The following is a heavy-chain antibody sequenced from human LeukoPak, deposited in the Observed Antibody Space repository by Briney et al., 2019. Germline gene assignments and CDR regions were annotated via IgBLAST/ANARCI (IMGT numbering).Heavy chain of an antibody. CDR1: GFTVSGNY. D-gene: IGHD2-2*01. Sequence: GGSLRLSCAASGFTVSGNYMSWVRQSPGKGLEWVSVVYSGGSTYYADSVEGRFTISRDNSRNTLYLQMNSLRAEDTAVYYCATTYCSSTSCYPYYFDYWGQGTLVTVSS. J-gene: IGHJ4*02. CDR3: ATTYCSSTSCYPYYFDY. CDR2: VYSGGST. V-gene: IGHV3-53*01.